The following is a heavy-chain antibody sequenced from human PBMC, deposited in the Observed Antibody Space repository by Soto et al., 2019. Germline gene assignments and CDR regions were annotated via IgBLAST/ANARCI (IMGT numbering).Heavy chain of an antibody. V-gene: IGHV3-64*01. CDR1: GFTFSSYA. CDR3: ARGADSGSYRNFDY. CDR2: ISSNGGST. D-gene: IGHD1-26*01. Sequence: EVQLVESGGGLVQPGGSLRLSCAASGFTFSSYAMHWVRQAPGKGLEYVSAISSNGGSTYYANSVKGRFTISRDNSXNTLYLQMGSLRAEDMAVYYCARGADSGSYRNFDYWGQGTLVTVSS. J-gene: IGHJ4*02.